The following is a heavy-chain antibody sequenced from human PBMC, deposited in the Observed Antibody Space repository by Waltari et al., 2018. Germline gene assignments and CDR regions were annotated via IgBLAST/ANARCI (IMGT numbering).Heavy chain of an antibody. CDR1: TVPFIDYS. CDR2: ISHSGVP. V-gene: IGHV4-34*01. CDR3: ARTWGNSPPLGWLDP. J-gene: IGHJ5*02. D-gene: IGHD7-27*01. Sequence: QVQLHQWGAGLLKPSETLSLTCAVSTVPFIDYSWTWIRQTPGKGLEWIGEISHSGVPHYNPSFRSRVSMSVDTIRKRFSLKLTSVTVADTAVYFCARTWGNSPPLGWLDPWGQGTRVTVSS.